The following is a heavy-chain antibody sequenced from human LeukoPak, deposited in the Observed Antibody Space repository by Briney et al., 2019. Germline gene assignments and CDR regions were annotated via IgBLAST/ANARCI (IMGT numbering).Heavy chain of an antibody. Sequence: GASVKASCKASGYTFTGYYMHWVRQAPGQGLEWMGWINPNSGGTNYAQKFQGRVTMTRDTSISTAYMELSRLRSDDTAVYYCARDLVGAKGRPYDYWGQGTLVTVSS. CDR2: INPNSGGT. V-gene: IGHV1-2*02. CDR3: ARDLVGAKGRPYDY. J-gene: IGHJ4*02. CDR1: GYTFTGYY. D-gene: IGHD1-26*01.